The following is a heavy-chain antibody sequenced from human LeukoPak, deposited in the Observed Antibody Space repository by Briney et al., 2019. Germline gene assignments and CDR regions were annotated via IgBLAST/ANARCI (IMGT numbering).Heavy chain of an antibody. CDR1: GGSISSSSYY. Sequence: SETLSLTCTVSGGSISSSSYYWGWIRQPPGKGLEWIGSIYYSGGTYYNPSLKSRVTISVDTSKNQFSLKLSSVTAADTAVYYCARVSGGYCSSTSCSVSYYYYMDVWGKGTTVTVSS. CDR3: ARVSGGYCSSTSCSVSYYYYMDV. D-gene: IGHD2-2*01. J-gene: IGHJ6*03. V-gene: IGHV4-39*07. CDR2: IYYSGGT.